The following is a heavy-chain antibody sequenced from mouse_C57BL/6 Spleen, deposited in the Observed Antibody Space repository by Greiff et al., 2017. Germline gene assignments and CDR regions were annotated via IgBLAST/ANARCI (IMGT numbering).Heavy chain of an antibody. V-gene: IGHV5-4*03. CDR3: GSTTVVGLYFEV. D-gene: IGHD1-1*01. CDR1: GFTFSSYA. J-gene: IGHJ1*03. Sequence: EVKLQQSGGGLVKPGGSLKLSCAASGFTFSSYAMSWVRQTPEQRLEWVATISDGGGYTYYPDNVKGRFTISRDKAKNNLYLQMSHLTSEDTAMYYCGSTTVVGLYFEVRGTGTTVTVSS. CDR2: ISDGGGYT.